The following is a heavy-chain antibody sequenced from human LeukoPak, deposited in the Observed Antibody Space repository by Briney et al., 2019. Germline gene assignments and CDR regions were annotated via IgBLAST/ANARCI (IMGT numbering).Heavy chain of an antibody. D-gene: IGHD3-22*01. Sequence: GESLKISCKGSGYSVTSSWIRWVRQMPGKGLEWMGRIDPSDSYTNYSPSFQGHVTISADKSISTAYLQWSSLKASDTAMYYCARHGVVYDSSGWWDYWGQGTLVTVSS. CDR3: ARHGVVYDSSGWWDY. J-gene: IGHJ4*02. CDR1: GYSVTSSW. V-gene: IGHV5-10-1*01. CDR2: IDPSDSYT.